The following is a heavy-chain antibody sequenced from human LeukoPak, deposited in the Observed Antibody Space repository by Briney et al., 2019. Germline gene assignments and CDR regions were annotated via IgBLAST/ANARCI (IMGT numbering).Heavy chain of an antibody. Sequence: GGSLRLSCAASGFTFSSYSMNWVRQAPGKGLEWTSYIGISSGNTKYADSVKGRFTISGDKAKNSLYLQMNSLRVEDTAVYYCARDTKYAFDNWGQGTLVTVSS. V-gene: IGHV3-48*01. CDR2: IGISSGNT. D-gene: IGHD2-2*01. CDR1: GFTFSSYS. CDR3: ARDTKYAFDN. J-gene: IGHJ4*02.